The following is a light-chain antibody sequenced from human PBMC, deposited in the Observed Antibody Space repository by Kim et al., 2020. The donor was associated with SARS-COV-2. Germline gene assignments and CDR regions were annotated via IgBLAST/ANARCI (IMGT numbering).Light chain of an antibody. J-gene: IGKJ1*01. CDR1: QSISSY. CDR2: AAS. V-gene: IGKV1-39*01. Sequence: DIQMTPSPSSLSASVGDRVTITCRASQSISSYLNWYQQKPGKAPKLLIYAASSLQSGVPSRFSGSGSGTDFTLTISSLHPEDFATYYCHQSYSTPPWTFGPGTKVDIK. CDR3: HQSYSTPPWT.